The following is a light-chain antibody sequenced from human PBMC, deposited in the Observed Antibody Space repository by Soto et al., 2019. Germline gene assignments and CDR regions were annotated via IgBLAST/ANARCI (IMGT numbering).Light chain of an antibody. Sequence: EIVLTQSPGTLSLSPGERATLSCRASQSVASNYLALYQQKPGQAPRLLIYIASNRATGIPDRFSGSGSGTDFTLTISSLEPEDFAVYYCQQYASSPWTFGQGTKVEIK. V-gene: IGKV3-20*01. CDR1: QSVASNY. J-gene: IGKJ1*01. CDR2: IAS. CDR3: QQYASSPWT.